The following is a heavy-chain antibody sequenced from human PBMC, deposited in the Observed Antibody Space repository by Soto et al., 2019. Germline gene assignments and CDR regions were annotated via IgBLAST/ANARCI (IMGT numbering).Heavy chain of an antibody. CDR2: IYWDDDT. CDR1: GFSFTADGVG. D-gene: IGHD3-16*01. J-gene: IGHJ3*01. CDR3: AHAFGGTSWPNDAFDV. V-gene: IGHV2-5*02. Sequence: QITLKESGPTLVKPTQTLTLTCIFSGFSFTADGVGVGWIRQPPGKALEWLALIYWDDDTRYRTSLKSRLTSTKDTSKNQAVLTMTNMDPVDTATYYCAHAFGGTSWPNDAFDVWGQGTVVTVSS.